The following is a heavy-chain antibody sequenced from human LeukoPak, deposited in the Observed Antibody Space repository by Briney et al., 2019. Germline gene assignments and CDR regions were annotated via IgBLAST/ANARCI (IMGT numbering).Heavy chain of an antibody. V-gene: IGHV3-23*01. Sequence: PGGSLRLSCAASGFTFSTYAMSWVRQAPGKGLEWVSAVSSSGTSTYYADSVKGRFTISRDNSKNPLYLQMNSLRAEDTAVYYCAKAGDQNYYYYMDVWGKGTTVTVSS. J-gene: IGHJ6*03. D-gene: IGHD4-17*01. CDR1: GFTFSTYA. CDR3: AKAGDQNYYYYMDV. CDR2: VSSSGTST.